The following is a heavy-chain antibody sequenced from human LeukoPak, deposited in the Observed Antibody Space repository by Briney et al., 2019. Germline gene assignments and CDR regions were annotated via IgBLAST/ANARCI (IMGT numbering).Heavy chain of an antibody. J-gene: IGHJ4*02. V-gene: IGHV4-59*01. D-gene: IGHD3-3*01. CDR3: ASVVSGVCFDY. CDR1: GGSISSYY. Sequence: PSETLSLTCTVSGGSISSYYWSWIRQPPGKGLEWIGYIYYSGSTNYNPSLKSRVTISVDTSKNQFSLKLSSVTAADTAVYYCASVVSGVCFDYWGQGTLVTVSS. CDR2: IYYSGST.